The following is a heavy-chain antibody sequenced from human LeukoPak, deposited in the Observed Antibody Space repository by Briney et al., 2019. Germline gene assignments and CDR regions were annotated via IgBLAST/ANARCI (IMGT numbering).Heavy chain of an antibody. CDR2: ISPSGGGT. CDR1: GYTFTTYY. J-gene: IGHJ4*02. V-gene: IGHV1-46*01. Sequence: ASVKVSCKASGYTFTTYYIHWVRQAPGQGLEWMGIISPSGGGTTYAQKFQGRVTMTRDMSTSTVYMELSSLRSEDTAVYYYARAGAARPNRPFDYWGQGTLVTVSS. CDR3: ARAGAARPNRPFDY. D-gene: IGHD6-6*01.